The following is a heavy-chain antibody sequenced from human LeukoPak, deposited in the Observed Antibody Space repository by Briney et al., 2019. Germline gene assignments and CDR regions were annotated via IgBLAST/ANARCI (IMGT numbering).Heavy chain of an antibody. Sequence: GGSLRLSCAASGFTVSSNFMNWVRQAPGKGLEWVSSISSSSGSYIYYADSLKGRFTISRDNAKNSLYLQMNSLRAEDTAVYYCARGSPHYDILTGYRDYWGQGTLVTASS. V-gene: IGHV3-21*01. CDR3: ARGSPHYDILTGYRDY. D-gene: IGHD3-9*01. J-gene: IGHJ4*02. CDR2: ISSSSGSYI. CDR1: GFTVSSNF.